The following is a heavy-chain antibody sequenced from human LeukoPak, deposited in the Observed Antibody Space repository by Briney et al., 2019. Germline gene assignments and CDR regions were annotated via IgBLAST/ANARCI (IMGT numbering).Heavy chain of an antibody. Sequence: SETLSLTCTVSGGSISSYYWSWIRQPAGKGLEWIGRVYTSGSTNYNPSLKSRVTMSVDTSKNQFSLKLSSVTAADTAVYYCARVRIQLWWGYFDYWGQGTLVTVSS. D-gene: IGHD5-18*01. CDR1: GGSISSYY. CDR3: ARVRIQLWWGYFDY. CDR2: VYTSGST. J-gene: IGHJ4*02. V-gene: IGHV4-4*07.